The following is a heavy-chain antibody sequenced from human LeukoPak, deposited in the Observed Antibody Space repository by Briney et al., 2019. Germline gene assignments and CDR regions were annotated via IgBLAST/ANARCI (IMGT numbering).Heavy chain of an antibody. CDR2: INPNSGGT. D-gene: IGHD1-26*01. CDR1: GYTFTGYY. J-gene: IGHJ5*02. Sequence: ASVKVSCTASGYTFTGYYMHWVRQAPGQGLEWMGWINPNSGGTNYAQKFQGRVTMTRDTSISTAYMELSRLRSDDTAVYYCARGVGATGNWFDPWGQGTLVTVSS. V-gene: IGHV1-2*02. CDR3: ARGVGATGNWFDP.